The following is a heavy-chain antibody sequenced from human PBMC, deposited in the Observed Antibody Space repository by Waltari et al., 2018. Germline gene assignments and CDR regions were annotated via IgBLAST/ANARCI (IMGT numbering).Heavy chain of an antibody. J-gene: IGHJ4*02. V-gene: IGHV4-39*07. Sequence: QLQLQESGPGLVKPSETLSLTYTVSGGSISSSSYYWGWIRQPPGKGLEWIGSIYYSGSTYYNPSLKSRVTISVDTSKNQFSLKLSSVTAADTAVYYCARVWGRSGWYFDYWGQGTLVTVSS. CDR2: IYYSGST. CDR3: ARVWGRSGWYFDY. D-gene: IGHD6-19*01. CDR1: GGSISSSSYY.